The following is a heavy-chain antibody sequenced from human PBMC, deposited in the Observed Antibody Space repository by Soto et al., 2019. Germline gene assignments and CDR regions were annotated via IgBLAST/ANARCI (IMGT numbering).Heavy chain of an antibody. Sequence: QEQLVESGGGVVQPGMSLRLSCEGSGFTFRRHGIHWVRQSPGKGLEWLAVIWYDGSEQYYADSVKGRFTISRDNSKNMLYLQLNTLTVEDTAVYYCARWSNHKVVDPWGQGTMVTVS. CDR3: ARWSNHKVVDP. J-gene: IGHJ5*02. CDR2: IWYDGSEQ. CDR1: GFTFRRHG. V-gene: IGHV3-33*03. D-gene: IGHD2-8*02.